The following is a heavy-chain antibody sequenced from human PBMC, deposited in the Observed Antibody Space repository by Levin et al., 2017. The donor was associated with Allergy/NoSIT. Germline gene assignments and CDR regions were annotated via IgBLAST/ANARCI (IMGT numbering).Heavy chain of an antibody. CDR1: GFTFSSYS. V-gene: IGHV3-21*01. Sequence: GESLKISCAASGFTFSSYSMNWVRQAPGKGLEWVSSISSSSSYIYYADSVKGRFTISRDNAKNSLYLQMNSLRAEDTAVYYCARDGWYGVLHYYYGMDVWGQGTTVTVSS. D-gene: IGHD6-19*01. CDR2: ISSSSSYI. CDR3: ARDGWYGVLHYYYGMDV. J-gene: IGHJ6*02.